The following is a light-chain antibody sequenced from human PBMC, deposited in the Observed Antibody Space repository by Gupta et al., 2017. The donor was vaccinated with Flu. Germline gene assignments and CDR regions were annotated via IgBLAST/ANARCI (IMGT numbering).Light chain of an antibody. V-gene: IGKV1-33*01. CDR3: QQYDNPLFT. J-gene: IGKJ3*01. CDR1: QDISNY. Sequence: DIQMTQSPSSLSASVGDRVTITCQASQDISNYLNWYQQKPGKAPKLLIYDASNLETGVPSRISRSGSGTDFTFTISSLQPEDIATYYCQQYDNPLFTFGPGTKVDIK. CDR2: DAS.